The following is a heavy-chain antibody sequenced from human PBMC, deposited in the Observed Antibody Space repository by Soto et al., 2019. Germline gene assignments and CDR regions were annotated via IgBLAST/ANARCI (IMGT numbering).Heavy chain of an antibody. CDR3: IHDGKLGYTGYDRFDY. D-gene: IGHD5-12*01. Sequence: SGPTLVNPTQTLTLTCTFSGFSLSTNEVGVGWIRQPPGKALEWLALIYWNDDARYSPSLKNRLTITKDTSKNQVVLTMTNMDPVDTATYYCIHDGKLGYTGYDRFDYWGQGTLVTVSS. V-gene: IGHV2-5*01. J-gene: IGHJ4*02. CDR1: GFSLSTNEVG. CDR2: IYWNDDA.